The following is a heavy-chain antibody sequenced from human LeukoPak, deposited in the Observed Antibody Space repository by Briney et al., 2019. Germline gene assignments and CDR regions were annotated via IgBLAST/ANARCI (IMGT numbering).Heavy chain of an antibody. CDR1: GGSISSSNW. Sequence: SGTLSLTCAVSGGSISSSNWWSWVRQPPGKGLEWIGYIYYSGSTNYNPSLKSRVTISVDTSKNQFSLKLSSVTAADTAVYYCARHEYYYSFDYWGQGTLVTVSS. CDR2: IYYSGST. J-gene: IGHJ4*02. D-gene: IGHD3-10*01. CDR3: ARHEYYYSFDY. V-gene: IGHV4-4*02.